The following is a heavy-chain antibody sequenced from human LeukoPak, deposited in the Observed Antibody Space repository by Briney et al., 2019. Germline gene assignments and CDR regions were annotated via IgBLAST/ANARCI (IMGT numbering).Heavy chain of an antibody. D-gene: IGHD6-13*01. Sequence: SVKVSCKASGGTFSSYAISWVRQAPGQGLEWMGGIIPIFGTANYAQKFQGRVTITADKSTSTAYMELSSLRSEDTAVYYCARGIAAAGLAFFDYWGQGTLVTVSS. CDR2: IIPIFGTA. V-gene: IGHV1-69*06. J-gene: IGHJ4*02. CDR1: GGTFSSYA. CDR3: ARGIAAAGLAFFDY.